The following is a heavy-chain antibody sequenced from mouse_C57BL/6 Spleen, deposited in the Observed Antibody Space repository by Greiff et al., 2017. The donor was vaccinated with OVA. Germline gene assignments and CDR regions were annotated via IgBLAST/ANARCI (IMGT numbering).Heavy chain of an antibody. D-gene: IGHD2-4*01. CDR3: ARPIYYDYDGAMDY. V-gene: IGHV5-12*01. J-gene: IGHJ4*01. Sequence: EVHLVESGGGLVQPGGSLKLSCAASGFTFSDYYMYWVRQTPEKRLEWVAYISNGGGSTYYPDTVKGRFTISRDNAKNTLYLEMSRLKSEDTAMYYCARPIYYDYDGAMDYWGQGTSVTVSS. CDR2: ISNGGGST. CDR1: GFTFSDYY.